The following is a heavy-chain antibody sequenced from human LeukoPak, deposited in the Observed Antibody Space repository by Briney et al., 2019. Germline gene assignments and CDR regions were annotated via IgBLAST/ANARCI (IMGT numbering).Heavy chain of an antibody. CDR2: FYYSGGT. CDR1: GGSITSRSDY. CDR3: ARYGAAAGPFFYYYYMDV. V-gene: IGHV4-39*01. J-gene: IGHJ6*03. D-gene: IGHD6-13*01. Sequence: SETLSLTCNVSGGSITSRSDYWGWICQPPGKGLEWIGSFYYSGGTFYNPSLKSRVTIPVDTSKNQFSLNLSSVTAADTAVYYCARYGAAAGPFFYYYYMDVWGKGTTVTVSS.